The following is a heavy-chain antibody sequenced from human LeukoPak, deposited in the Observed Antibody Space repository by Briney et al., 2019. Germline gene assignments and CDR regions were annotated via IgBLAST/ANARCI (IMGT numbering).Heavy chain of an antibody. CDR2: IYYSGNT. CDR1: GVSISSSNSY. Sequence: SETLSLTCTVSGVSISSSNSYWGWIRQPPGKGLEWIGSIYYSGNTYCNASLKSQVSISIDTSKNQFPLRLTSVTAADTAVYYCARQTGSGLFILPGGQGTLVTVSS. D-gene: IGHD3/OR15-3a*01. CDR3: ARQTGSGLFILP. V-gene: IGHV4-39*01. J-gene: IGHJ4*02.